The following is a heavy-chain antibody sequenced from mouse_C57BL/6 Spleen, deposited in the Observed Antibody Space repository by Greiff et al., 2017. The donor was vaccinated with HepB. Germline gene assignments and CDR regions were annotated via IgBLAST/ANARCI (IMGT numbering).Heavy chain of an antibody. Sequence: EVQLQQSGPELVKPGASVKIPCKASGYTFTDYNMDWVKQSHGKSLEWIGDINPNNGGTIYNQKFKGKATLTVDKSSSTAYMELRSLQSEDTADYYCARSYNYGSSYFDYWGQGTTLTVSS. CDR3: ARSYNYGSSYFDY. V-gene: IGHV1-18*01. J-gene: IGHJ2*01. CDR2: INPNNGGT. D-gene: IGHD1-1*01. CDR1: GYTFTDYN.